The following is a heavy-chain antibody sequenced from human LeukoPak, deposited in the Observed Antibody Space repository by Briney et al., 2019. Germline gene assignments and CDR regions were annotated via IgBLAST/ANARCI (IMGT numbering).Heavy chain of an antibody. J-gene: IGHJ6*04. V-gene: IGHV3-74*01. CDR2: INSDGSST. D-gene: IGHD3-10*02. CDR3: AELGITMIGGV. Sequence: PGGSLRLSCAASGFSFSFYWMHWVRQAPGKGPVWVSRINSDGSSTSYADSVKGRFTISRDNAKNSLYLQMNSLRAEDTAVYYCAELGITMIGGVWGKGTTVTISS. CDR1: GFSFSFYW.